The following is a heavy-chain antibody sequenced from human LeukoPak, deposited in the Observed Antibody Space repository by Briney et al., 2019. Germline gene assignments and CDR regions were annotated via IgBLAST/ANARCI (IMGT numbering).Heavy chain of an antibody. V-gene: IGHV4-4*07. CDR3: ARETEVPGGRSWDF. J-gene: IGHJ4*02. Sequence: SETLSLTCTVSGGSISSYYWTRIRQPAGKGLEWIGRIHPSGTTNHNPSLKSRVIMSLDMSNNQFSLKVRSVTAADTAVYYCARETEVPGGRSWDFWGQGTLVTVSS. CDR1: GGSISSYY. CDR2: IHPSGTT. D-gene: IGHD6-19*01.